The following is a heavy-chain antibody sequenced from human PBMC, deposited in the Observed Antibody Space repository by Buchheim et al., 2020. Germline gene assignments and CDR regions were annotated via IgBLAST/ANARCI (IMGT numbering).Heavy chain of an antibody. CDR2: IGTAGDT. D-gene: IGHD3-22*01. Sequence: EVQLVESGGGLVQPGGSLRLSCAASGFTFSSYDMHWVRQATGKGLEWVSAIGTAGDTYYPGSVKGRFTISRENAKNSLYLQMNSLRAGDTAVYYYAREFVPYYYDSSGVGYFDLWGRGTL. V-gene: IGHV3-13*04. CDR1: GFTFSSYD. CDR3: AREFVPYYYDSSGVGYFDL. J-gene: IGHJ2*01.